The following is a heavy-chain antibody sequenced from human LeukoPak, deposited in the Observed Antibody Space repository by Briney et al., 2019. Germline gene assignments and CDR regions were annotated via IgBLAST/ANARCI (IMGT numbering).Heavy chain of an antibody. J-gene: IGHJ4*02. Sequence: GGSLRLSCATSGFTLSSYIMNWVRQAPGKGLEWVSYISSGSTTIYYADSVKGRFTISRDNAKNSLYLQMNSLRAEDTAVYYCAREAYYYGSGILTFDYWGQGTLVTVSS. D-gene: IGHD3-10*01. CDR2: ISSGSTTI. CDR1: GFTLSSYI. CDR3: AREAYYYGSGILTFDY. V-gene: IGHV3-48*04.